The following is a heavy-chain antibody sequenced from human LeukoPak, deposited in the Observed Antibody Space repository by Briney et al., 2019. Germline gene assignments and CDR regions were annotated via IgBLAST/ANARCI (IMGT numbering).Heavy chain of an antibody. CDR1: GFTFRSYA. D-gene: IGHD6-19*01. CDR3: AKDGSSLSGGWYGSGLYYFDF. J-gene: IGHJ4*02. V-gene: IGHV3-23*01. CDR2: IYGSGSST. Sequence: GGSLRLSCASSGFTFRSYAMSWVRQAPGKGLEWVSGIYGSGSSTYYADSVKGRFTISRDNSKNTLYLQMNGLRADDTAIYYCAKDGSSLSGGWYGSGLYYFDFWGQGTLVTVSS.